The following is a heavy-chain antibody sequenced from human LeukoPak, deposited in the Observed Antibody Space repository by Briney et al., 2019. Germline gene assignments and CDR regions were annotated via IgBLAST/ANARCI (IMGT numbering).Heavy chain of an antibody. Sequence: GGSLRLSCAASGFTFRSYWMSWVRQAPGKGLEWVANINQGGSEQYYMDSVKGRFTISRDDAKSSLYVQMNSLRDEYTAVYYCARVEYSGWNLEYWGQGTLVTVSS. D-gene: IGHD5-12*01. CDR2: INQGGSEQ. CDR3: ARVEYSGWNLEY. V-gene: IGHV3-7*01. J-gene: IGHJ4*02. CDR1: GFTFRSYW.